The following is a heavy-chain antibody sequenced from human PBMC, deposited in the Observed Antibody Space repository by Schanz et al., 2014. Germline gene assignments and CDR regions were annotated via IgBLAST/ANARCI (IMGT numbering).Heavy chain of an antibody. CDR1: GFAFSSFA. J-gene: IGHJ5*02. Sequence: EVQLMESGGGLVKPGGSLRLSCAASGFAFSSFAMSWVRQVPGKGLEWVSAILGLASTTYYADSVKGRFTISRDNSKNTLYLQKISLRAEDTAVYYCAGPAVWFGDNCLDPWGQGTLLTVSS. CDR3: AGPAVWFGDNCLDP. V-gene: IGHV3-23*01. CDR2: ILGLASTT. D-gene: IGHD3-10*01.